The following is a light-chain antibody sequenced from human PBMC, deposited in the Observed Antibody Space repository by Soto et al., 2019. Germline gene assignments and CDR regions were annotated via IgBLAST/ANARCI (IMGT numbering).Light chain of an antibody. V-gene: IGKV3-20*01. Sequence: EIVLTQSPGTLSLSPGERATLSCRPSQSVSSSYLAWYQQKPGQAPRLLIYGASRRATGIPDRFGGGESGTDITLTISRLEPEDSAVYYCQLYGSSPPGFTFGPGTKVDIK. CDR3: QLYGSSPPGFT. CDR2: GAS. CDR1: QSVSSSY. J-gene: IGKJ3*01.